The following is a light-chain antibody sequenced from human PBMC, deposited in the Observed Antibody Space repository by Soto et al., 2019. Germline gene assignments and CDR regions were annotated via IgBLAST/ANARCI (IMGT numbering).Light chain of an antibody. CDR3: QQRMNWPLT. CDR2: DDS. CDR1: QTVSSY. J-gene: IGKJ5*01. V-gene: IGKV3-11*01. Sequence: EIVLTQSPATLALSPGKRATLSCRASQTVSSYLLLYQQKTGQAPRIVIYDDSNRAAGTPDRLSGSGAETDLHLTISSLEPEDFEVYYCQQRMNWPLTCGQGTRLEIK.